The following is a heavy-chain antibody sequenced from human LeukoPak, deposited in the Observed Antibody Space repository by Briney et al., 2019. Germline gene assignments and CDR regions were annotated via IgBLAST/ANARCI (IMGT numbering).Heavy chain of an antibody. D-gene: IGHD1-26*01. Sequence: GGSLRLSCAASGFTFTSYSMNWVRQAPGKGLEWVSTISGGGGSTYYADSVKGRFTTSRDNSKNTLYLQVNSLRAEDTAVYYCAKGGKWDVTPFDYWGQGTLVTVSS. CDR1: GFTFTSYS. J-gene: IGHJ4*02. CDR3: AKGGKWDVTPFDY. V-gene: IGHV3-23*01. CDR2: ISGGGGST.